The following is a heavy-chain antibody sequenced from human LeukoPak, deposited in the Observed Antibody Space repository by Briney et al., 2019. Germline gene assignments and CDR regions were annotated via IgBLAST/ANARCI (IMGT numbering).Heavy chain of an antibody. Sequence: ASVKVSCKTSGYTFTDYYIHWVRQAPGQGLEWMGRINPNGGGTNYPQKFQGSVTMTRHTAISTGCMDLGRVTSDDTAVYYCARAGDWLALDFWGQGTLVTVSS. CDR1: GYTFTDYY. D-gene: IGHD6-19*01. CDR3: ARAGDWLALDF. J-gene: IGHJ4*02. CDR2: INPNGGGT. V-gene: IGHV1-2*06.